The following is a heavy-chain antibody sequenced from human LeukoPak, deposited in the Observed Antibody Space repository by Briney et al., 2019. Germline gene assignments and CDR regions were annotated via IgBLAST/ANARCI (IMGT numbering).Heavy chain of an antibody. Sequence: ASVKVSCRASGYTFTSYGISWVRQAPGQGLEWMGWISAYNGKTNYAQKLQGRVTMTTDTSTSTAYMELRSLRSDDTAVYYCARDRRYSSSWYVRLYYYYYGMDVWGQGTTVTVSS. D-gene: IGHD6-13*01. V-gene: IGHV1-18*01. CDR2: ISAYNGKT. CDR1: GYTFTSYG. J-gene: IGHJ6*02. CDR3: ARDRRYSSSWYVRLYYYYYGMDV.